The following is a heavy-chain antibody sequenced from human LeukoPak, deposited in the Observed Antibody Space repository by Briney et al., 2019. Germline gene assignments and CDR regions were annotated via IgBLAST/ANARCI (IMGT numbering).Heavy chain of an antibody. CDR1: GFTFDDYA. Sequence: GGSLRLSCAASGFTFDDYAMHWVRQAPGKGLEWVSGISWNSGSIGYADSVKGRFTISRDNTKNSLYLQMNSLRVEDTAVYYCARAPATNEWRCMDYWGQGTLVTVSS. J-gene: IGHJ4*02. V-gene: IGHV3-9*01. CDR3: ARAPATNEWRCMDY. D-gene: IGHD2-8*02. CDR2: ISWNSGSI.